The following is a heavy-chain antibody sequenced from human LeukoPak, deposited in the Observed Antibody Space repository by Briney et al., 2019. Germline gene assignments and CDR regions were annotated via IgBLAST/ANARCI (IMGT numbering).Heavy chain of an antibody. Sequence: PGGSLRLSCAASGFIFSSYSMHWVRQAPGKGLEWVAVMSYDGRYDYYEDSVKGRFAISRDNSKNILYLQMNNLRAEDTAVYYCAKDLGIGSSGWYRDNYYYYGMDVWGQGTTVTVSS. CDR1: GFIFSSYS. V-gene: IGHV3-30*18. CDR3: AKDLGIGSSGWYRDNYYYYGMDV. D-gene: IGHD6-19*01. J-gene: IGHJ6*02. CDR2: MSYDGRYD.